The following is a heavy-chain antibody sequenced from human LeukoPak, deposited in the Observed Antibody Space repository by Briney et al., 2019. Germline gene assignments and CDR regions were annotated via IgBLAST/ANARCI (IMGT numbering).Heavy chain of an antibody. Sequence: GGSLRLSCATSGFAFSNYAMAWVRQAPGKEPEWVSVITGGGADTYQIDSVKGRFTISRDNSKNTLYLQMNSLRAEDTAVYFCAKGTLGHCNGASCYPLDYWGQGTLVTVSS. CDR2: ITGGGADT. D-gene: IGHD2-15*01. J-gene: IGHJ4*02. CDR1: GFAFSNYA. CDR3: AKGTLGHCNGASCYPLDY. V-gene: IGHV3-23*01.